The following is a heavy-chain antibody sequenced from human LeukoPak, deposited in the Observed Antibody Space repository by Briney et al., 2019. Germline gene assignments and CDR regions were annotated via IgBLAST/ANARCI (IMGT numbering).Heavy chain of an antibody. CDR2: ISGSGIK. J-gene: IGHJ5*01. D-gene: IGHD3-22*01. CDR3: ARESDSSGWYDS. V-gene: IGHV3-48*03. Sequence: GGSLRLSCAASRFTFSSYEMNWVRQAPGKGLEWVSYISGSGIKHYADSVKGRITISRDNSKNSLYLQMSSLRSEDTALYYCARESDSSGWYDSWGQGTLVTVSS. CDR1: RFTFSSYE.